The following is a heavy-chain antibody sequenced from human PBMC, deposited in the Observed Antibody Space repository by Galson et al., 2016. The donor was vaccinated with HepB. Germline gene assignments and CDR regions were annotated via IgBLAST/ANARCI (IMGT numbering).Heavy chain of an antibody. CDR2: ISDDASHI. V-gene: IGHV3-30*04. J-gene: IGHJ4*02. CDR1: GFIFSGLT. D-gene: IGHD6-13*01. Sequence: SLRLSCAASGFIFSGLTMHWVRQAPDKGLEWVALISDDASHIIYADSVKGRFTVSRDNFKNTLFLQMNSLRGDDTAVYYCARALDSRWYAAYWGQGTLVTVSS. CDR3: ARALDSRWYAAY.